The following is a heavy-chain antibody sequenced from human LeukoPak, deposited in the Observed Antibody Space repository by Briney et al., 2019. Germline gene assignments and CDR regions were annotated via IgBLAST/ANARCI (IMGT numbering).Heavy chain of an antibody. CDR2: IYYSGST. D-gene: IGHD3/OR15-3a*01. CDR1: DGSMSPYY. J-gene: IGHJ4*02. V-gene: IGHV4-59*01. CDR3: ARGQRGLPF. Sequence: PSETLSLTCTVSDGSMSPYYWNWVRQPPGKGLEWSGNIYYSGSTDSNPSLKSRVTFSVDTSKNQFSLKLRSVTAADTAMYYCARGQRGLPFWGQGTLVTVSS.